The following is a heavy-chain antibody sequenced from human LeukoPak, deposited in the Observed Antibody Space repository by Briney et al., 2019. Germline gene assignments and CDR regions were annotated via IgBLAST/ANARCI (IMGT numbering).Heavy chain of an antibody. J-gene: IGHJ4*02. V-gene: IGHV3-30*02. Sequence: GGSLRLSCAASGFAFSSYGMHWVRQAPGKGLEWVAYIGYDGGNKNYADSVKGRFTISRDNSKSTLYLQMNSLRAEDTAVYHCPRDRAKREPHFDYWGQGTLVTVSS. D-gene: IGHD1-14*01. CDR2: IGYDGGNK. CDR3: PRDRAKREPHFDY. CDR1: GFAFSSYG.